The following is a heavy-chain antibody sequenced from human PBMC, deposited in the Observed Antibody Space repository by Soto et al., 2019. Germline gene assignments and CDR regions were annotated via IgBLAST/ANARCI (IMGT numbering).Heavy chain of an antibody. D-gene: IGHD4-17*01. V-gene: IGHV1-69*13. CDR3: ARGIKYGDYSRWFDP. J-gene: IGHJ5*02. CDR2: IIPIFGTI. Sequence: GASVKVSCKASGGTFDSNAIGWVRLAPGQGLEWMGGIIPIFGTINNAQKFQDRVTITADESANIVYMELSSLRSEDTAIYYCARGIKYGDYSRWFDPWGSGTLVTVSS. CDR1: GGTFDSNA.